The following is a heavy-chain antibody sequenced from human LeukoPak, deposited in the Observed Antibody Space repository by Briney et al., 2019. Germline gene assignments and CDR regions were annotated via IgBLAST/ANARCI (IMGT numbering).Heavy chain of an antibody. CDR1: GGSISSGGYS. D-gene: IGHD3-3*02. Sequence: KSSETLSLTCAVSGGSISSGGYSWSWIRQPPGKGLEWIGYIYHSGSTYYNPSLKSRVTISVDRSKNQFSLKLSSVTAADTAVYYCAREDGAVLGAFDIWGQGIMVTVSS. CDR2: IYHSGST. J-gene: IGHJ3*02. V-gene: IGHV4-30-2*01. CDR3: AREDGAVLGAFDI.